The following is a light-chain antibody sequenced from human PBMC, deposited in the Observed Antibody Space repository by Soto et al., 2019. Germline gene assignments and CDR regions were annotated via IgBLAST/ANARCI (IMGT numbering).Light chain of an antibody. J-gene: IGKJ1*01. Sequence: EMGLTQSPGTLSLCPGERATLSCRASQSVSNNYLAWYQQKPGQAPRLLIYGSSNRATGIPDRFSGSGSGTDFTLTISRLEPEDFAVYYCEQYGISGTFGQGTKVDIK. CDR1: QSVSNNY. CDR2: GSS. CDR3: EQYGISGT. V-gene: IGKV3-20*01.